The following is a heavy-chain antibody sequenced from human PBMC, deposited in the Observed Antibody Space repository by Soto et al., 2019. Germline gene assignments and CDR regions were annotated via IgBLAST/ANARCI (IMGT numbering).Heavy chain of an antibody. Sequence: GGSLRLSCAASGFTFSSYAMSWVRQAPGKGLEWVSAISGSGGSTYYADSVKGRFTISRDNSKNTLYLQMNSLRAEDTAVYYCAKDRKGGYYDSSGPGDYWGQGTLVTVSS. D-gene: IGHD3-22*01. CDR2: ISGSGGST. CDR1: GFTFSSYA. V-gene: IGHV3-23*01. CDR3: AKDRKGGYYDSSGPGDY. J-gene: IGHJ4*02.